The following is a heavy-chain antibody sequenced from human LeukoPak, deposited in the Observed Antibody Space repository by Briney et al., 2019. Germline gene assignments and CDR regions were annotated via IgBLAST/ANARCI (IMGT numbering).Heavy chain of an antibody. D-gene: IGHD2-15*01. CDR3: ASEAFCAGGSCYLHRVAS. J-gene: IGHJ4*02. CDR1: GYTFTAYY. Sequence: GASVKVSCKASGYTFTAYYMHWVRQAPGQGLEWMGWIDTNSGGTNYAQKFQGRVTITRDTSIGTAYMELSSLISDDTAAYYCASEAFCAGGSCYLHRVASWGPGTLVTVSS. CDR2: IDTNSGGT. V-gene: IGHV1-2*02.